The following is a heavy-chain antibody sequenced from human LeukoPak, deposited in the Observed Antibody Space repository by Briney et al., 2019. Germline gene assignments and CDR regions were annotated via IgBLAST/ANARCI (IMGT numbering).Heavy chain of an antibody. CDR3: ARDSRYYYIDY. V-gene: IGHV3-23*01. J-gene: IGHJ4*02. Sequence: PGGSLRLSCAASGFTFTSYAMSWVRQAPGKGLEWVSAISSSGGSTYYADSVKGRFTISRDNSKNTLYLQMNSLTTEDTAVYFCARDSRYYYIDYWGQGTLVTVSS. CDR1: GFTFTSYA. D-gene: IGHD2-2*01. CDR2: ISSSGGST.